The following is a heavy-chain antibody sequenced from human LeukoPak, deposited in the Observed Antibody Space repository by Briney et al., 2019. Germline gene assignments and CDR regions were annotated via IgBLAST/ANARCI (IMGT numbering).Heavy chain of an antibody. J-gene: IGHJ4*02. CDR1: GFTFSSYG. Sequence: QPGRSLRLSCAASGFTFSSYGMHWVRQAPGKGLEWVTLIYYDGSNKYYADFVKGRFTISRDNSKTTVYLQMNSLRAEDTAVYYCARDTWFGETGKSLDYWGQGTLVTVSS. D-gene: IGHD3-10*01. CDR3: ARDTWFGETGKSLDY. V-gene: IGHV3-33*01. CDR2: IYYDGSNK.